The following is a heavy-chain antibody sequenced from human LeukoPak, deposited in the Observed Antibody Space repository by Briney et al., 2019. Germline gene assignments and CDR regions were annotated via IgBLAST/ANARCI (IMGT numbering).Heavy chain of an antibody. D-gene: IGHD2-21*01. CDR3: AGVIGSIMGDWFDP. CDR1: GGSISSSSYY. CDR2: IYYSGST. J-gene: IGHJ5*02. Sequence: SETLSLTCTVSGGSISSSSYYWGWIRQPPGKGLEWIGSIYYSGSTYYNPSLKSRVTISVDTSKNQFSLKLSSVTAADTAVHYCAGVIGSIMGDWFDPWGQGTLVTVSS. V-gene: IGHV4-39*01.